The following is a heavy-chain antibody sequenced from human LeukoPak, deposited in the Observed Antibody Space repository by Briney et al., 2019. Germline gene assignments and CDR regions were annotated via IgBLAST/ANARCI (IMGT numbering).Heavy chain of an antibody. CDR2: IHHSGST. V-gene: IGHV4-38-2*02. CDR3: ARITYYYDSSGYYLAAYYMDV. CDR1: GYSISSGYY. Sequence: PSETLSLTCTVSGYSISSGYYWGWIRQPPGKGLEWLGDIHHSGSTYYNPSLKSRVTISVDTSKNQFSLKLSSVTAADTAVYYCARITYYYDSSGYYLAAYYMDVWGKGTTVTISS. D-gene: IGHD3-22*01. J-gene: IGHJ6*03.